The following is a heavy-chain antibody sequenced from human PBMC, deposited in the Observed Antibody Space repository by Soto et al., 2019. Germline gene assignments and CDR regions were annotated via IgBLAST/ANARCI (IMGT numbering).Heavy chain of an antibody. D-gene: IGHD3-10*01. CDR3: AKDPAMVRGAPASDFDY. CDR2: ISYDGSNK. Sequence: GGSLRLSCAASGFTFSSYGMHWVRQAPGKGLEWVAVISYDGSNKYYADSVKGRFTISRDNSKNTLYLQMNSLRAEDTAVYYCAKDPAMVRGAPASDFDYWGQGTLVTVSS. V-gene: IGHV3-30*18. J-gene: IGHJ4*02. CDR1: GFTFSSYG.